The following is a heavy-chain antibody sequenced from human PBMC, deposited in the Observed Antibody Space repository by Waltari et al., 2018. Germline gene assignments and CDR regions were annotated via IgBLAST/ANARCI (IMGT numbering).Heavy chain of an antibody. V-gene: IGHV1-69*05. CDR2: IIPMFGTA. CDR1: GGSFSTHA. CDR3: ARGGLYGQQLLESAFEI. D-gene: IGHD6-13*01. Sequence: QVHLVQSGAELKKPGSSVKVSCKVSGGSFSTHAITWGRQAPGQGLEWMGGIIPMFGTANYAQKIQDRVTINTDESMTTAYMHLSSLTSDDTAVYYCARGGLYGQQLLESAFEIWGQGTKVTVSS. J-gene: IGHJ3*02.